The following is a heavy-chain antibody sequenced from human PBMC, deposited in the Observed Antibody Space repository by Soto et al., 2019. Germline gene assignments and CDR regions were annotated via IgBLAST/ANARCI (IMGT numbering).Heavy chain of an antibody. CDR1: GFTSSSYA. J-gene: IGHJ4*02. CDR3: AKDLIVATMTFDY. CDR2: ISGSGGST. V-gene: IGHV3-23*01. D-gene: IGHD5-12*01. Sequence: GGSLRLSCAASGFTSSSYAMSWVRQAPGKGLEWVSAISGSGGSTYYADSVKGRFTISRDNSKNTLYLQMNSLRAEDTAVYYCAKDLIVATMTFDYWGQGTLVTVSS.